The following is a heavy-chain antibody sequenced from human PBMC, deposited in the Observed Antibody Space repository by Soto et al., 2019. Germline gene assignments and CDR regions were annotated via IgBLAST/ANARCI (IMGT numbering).Heavy chain of an antibody. J-gene: IGHJ3*02. V-gene: IGHV4-59*01. CDR2: IYYSGST. CDR1: GGSISSYY. D-gene: IGHD2-15*01. CDR3: ARGSGGSSWDAFGI. Sequence: PSETLSLTCTVSGGSISSYYWSWIRQPPGKGLEWIGYIYYSGSTNYNPSLKSRVTISVDTSKNQFSLKLSSVTAADTAVYYCARGSGGSSWDAFGIWGQGTMVTVSS.